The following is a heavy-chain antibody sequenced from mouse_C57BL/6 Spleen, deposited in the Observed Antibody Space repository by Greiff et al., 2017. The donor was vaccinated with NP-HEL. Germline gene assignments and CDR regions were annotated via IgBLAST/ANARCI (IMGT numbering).Heavy chain of an antibody. J-gene: IGHJ4*01. CDR3: ARPYYSNYDAMDY. CDR1: GYSFTSYY. Sequence: QVQLKESGPELVKPGASVKISCKASGYSFTSYYIHWVKQRPGQGLEWIGWIYPGSGNTKYNEKFKGKATLTADTSSSTAYMQLSSLTSEDSAVYYCARPYYSNYDAMDYWGQGTSVTVSS. CDR2: IYPGSGNT. D-gene: IGHD2-5*01. V-gene: IGHV1-66*01.